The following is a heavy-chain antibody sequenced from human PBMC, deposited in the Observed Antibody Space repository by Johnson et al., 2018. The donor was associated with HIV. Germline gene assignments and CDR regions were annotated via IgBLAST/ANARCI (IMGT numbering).Heavy chain of an antibody. CDR3: AGQVRAFDI. V-gene: IGHV3-30*02. Sequence: VQLVESGGGVVQPGGSLRLSCAASGFTFSSYGMHWVRQAPGKGLEWVAFIRYDGSNKSYADSVKGRFTISRDNSMHTMYLQMNSLRAEDTAVYYCAGQVRAFDIWGQGTMVTVSS. J-gene: IGHJ3*02. CDR2: IRYDGSNK. CDR1: GFTFSSYG. D-gene: IGHD6-19*01.